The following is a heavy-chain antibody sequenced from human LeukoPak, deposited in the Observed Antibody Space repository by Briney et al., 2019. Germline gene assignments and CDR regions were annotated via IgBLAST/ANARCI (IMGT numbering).Heavy chain of an antibody. D-gene: IGHD2-15*01. CDR1: GFTFSDYY. V-gene: IGHV3-11*04. CDR3: ARLRLSGGYYFDY. CDR2: ISSTGSAI. Sequence: PGGSLRLSYAASGFTFSDYYMSWIRQAPGKGLEWISYISSTGSAIYYAASVKGRFTISRDNAKNSLYLQMNSLRAEDTAVYYCARLRLSGGYYFDYWGQGTLVTVSS. J-gene: IGHJ4*02.